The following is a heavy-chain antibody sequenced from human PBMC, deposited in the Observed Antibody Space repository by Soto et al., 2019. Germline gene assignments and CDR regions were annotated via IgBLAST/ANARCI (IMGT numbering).Heavy chain of an antibody. CDR3: ARGWDYSGLDF. CDR1: GGSISSDDYY. D-gene: IGHD3-10*01. CDR2: IYYRGNT. J-gene: IGHJ6*02. V-gene: IGHV4-31*03. Sequence: NPSETLSLTCTVSGGSISSDDYYWNWIRQRPGKGLEWIGNIYYRGNTNYNPSLKSRIIMAMDMSENQFSLKLTSVTAADTAVYYCARGWDYSGLDFWGQGTTVSVAS.